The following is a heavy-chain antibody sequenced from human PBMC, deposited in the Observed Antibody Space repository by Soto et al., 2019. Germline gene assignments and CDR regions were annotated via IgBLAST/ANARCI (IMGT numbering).Heavy chain of an antibody. CDR3: ARGGRSGVVVVAATPRTHNWFDP. CDR2: INHSGST. D-gene: IGHD2-15*01. V-gene: IGHV4-34*01. CDR1: GGSFSGYY. J-gene: IGHJ5*02. Sequence: SETLSLTCAVYGGSFSGYYWSWIRQPPGKGLEWIGEINHSGSTNYNPSLKSRVTISVDTSKNQFSLKLSSVTAADTAVYYCARGGRSGVVVVAATPRTHNWFDPWGQGTLVTVSS.